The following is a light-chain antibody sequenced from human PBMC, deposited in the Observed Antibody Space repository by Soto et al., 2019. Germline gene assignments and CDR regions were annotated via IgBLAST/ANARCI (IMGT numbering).Light chain of an antibody. V-gene: IGKV3-20*01. Sequence: EVVWTQSPGTLSLSPGERATLSCRASQSVSKSHLAWYQQKPGQAPRLLIYGASNRATGIPDRFSGSGSGTDFTLTISRMPPEDFAVYYCQQYGTPITFGQGTRLEIK. J-gene: IGKJ5*01. CDR1: QSVSKSH. CDR2: GAS. CDR3: QQYGTPIT.